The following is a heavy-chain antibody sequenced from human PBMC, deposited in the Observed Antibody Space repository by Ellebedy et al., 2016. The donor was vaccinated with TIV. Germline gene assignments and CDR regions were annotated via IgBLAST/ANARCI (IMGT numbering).Heavy chain of an antibody. CDR1: GIAFETHW. V-gene: IGHV3-7*01. CDR3: ATAPTTGGGS. Sequence: GESLKISCAASGIAFETHWMTWVRKAPGKGLEWVGNIKPDGTEKYYVDSVKGRFIISRDNAKNSLSLQMNSLRAEDTALYYCATAPTTGGGSWGQGTLVTVSS. CDR2: IKPDGTEK. J-gene: IGHJ5*02. D-gene: IGHD1-14*01.